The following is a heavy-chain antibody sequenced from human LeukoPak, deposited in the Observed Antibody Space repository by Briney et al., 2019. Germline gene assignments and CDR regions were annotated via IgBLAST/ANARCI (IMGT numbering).Heavy chain of an antibody. Sequence: PSETLSLTCTVSGGSISSYYWSWIRQPPGQGLEWIGYIYYIGSTNYNPSLKSRVTISVDTSKNQFSLKLSSVTAADTAVYYCARHGVDDYVWGSYRSRRDAFDIWGQGTMVTVSS. CDR1: GGSISSYY. CDR3: ARHGVDDYVWGSYRSRRDAFDI. V-gene: IGHV4-59*08. CDR2: IYYIGST. J-gene: IGHJ3*02. D-gene: IGHD3-16*02.